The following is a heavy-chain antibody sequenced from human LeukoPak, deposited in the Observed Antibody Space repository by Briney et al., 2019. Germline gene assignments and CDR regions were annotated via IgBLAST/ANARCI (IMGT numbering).Heavy chain of an antibody. V-gene: IGHV3-49*04. CDR2: MRTRAYHATQ. J-gene: IGHJ6*02. D-gene: IGHD5-18*01. CDR3: TIGPIQLWLYYGMDV. Sequence: GGSLRLSCTGSGFTFGNHAMSWVRQAPGKGLEWVGFMRTRAYHATQEYTASVKGRFTISRDDSKSIVYLQIDTLNTDDTAVYYFTIGPIQLWLYYGMDVGGQGTTV. CDR1: GFTFGNHA.